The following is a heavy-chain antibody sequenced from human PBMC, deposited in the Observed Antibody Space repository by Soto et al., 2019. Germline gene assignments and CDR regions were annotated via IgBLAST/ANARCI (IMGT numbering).Heavy chain of an antibody. V-gene: IGHV4-4*07. J-gene: IGHJ4*02. D-gene: IGHD3-3*01. CDR3: ARGTSARGYYGY. CDR2: MYTSGST. CDR1: GGSISSYY. Sequence: QVQLQESGPGLVTPSETLSLTCIVAGGSISSYYWSWIRQPAGKGLEWIGRMYTSGSTNYNSSLKSRVTMSVDTSNNPFSLKLSTVTAADTAVYYCARGTSARGYYGYWGQGTLVTVSS.